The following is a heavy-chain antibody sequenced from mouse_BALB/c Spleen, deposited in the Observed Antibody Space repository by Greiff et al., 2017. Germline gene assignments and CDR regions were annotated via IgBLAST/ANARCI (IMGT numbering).Heavy chain of an antibody. D-gene: IGHD4-1*01. Sequence: VQLKESGPELVKPGASVKIPCKASGYTFTDYNMDWVKQSHGKSLEWIGDINPNNGGTIYNQKFKGKATLTVDKSSSTAYMELRSLTSEDTAVYYCARDGLGRGYFDYWGQGTTLTVSS. CDR2: INPNNGGT. V-gene: IGHV1-18*01. CDR1: GYTFTDYN. J-gene: IGHJ2*01. CDR3: ARDGLGRGYFDY.